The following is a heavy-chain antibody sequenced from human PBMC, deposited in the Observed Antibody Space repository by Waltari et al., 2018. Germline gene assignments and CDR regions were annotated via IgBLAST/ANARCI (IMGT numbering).Heavy chain of an antibody. J-gene: IGHJ6*02. CDR3: ARDLHGSYGMDV. D-gene: IGHD1-1*01. Sequence: QVQLVESGGGVVQPGRSLRLSCAASGFTFSSYAMHWFRQAPGKGLEWVAVISYDGSNKYYADSVKCRFTISRDNSKNTLYLQMNSLRAEDTAVYYCARDLHGSYGMDVWGQGTMVTVSS. CDR1: GFTFSSYA. CDR2: ISYDGSNK. V-gene: IGHV3-30*01.